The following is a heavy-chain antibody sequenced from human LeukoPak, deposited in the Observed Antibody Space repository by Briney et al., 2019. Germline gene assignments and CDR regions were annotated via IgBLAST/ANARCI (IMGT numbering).Heavy chain of an antibody. D-gene: IGHD1-26*01. CDR3: AGGSLRVRFDY. CDR1: GFIFSSYN. J-gene: IGHJ4*02. CDR2: VYSGGST. V-gene: IGHV3-53*01. Sequence: GGSLRLSCAASGFIFSSYNMNWVRQAPGKGLEWVSVVYSGGSTYYADSVKGRFTISRDTSKNTLYLQMNSLRAEDTAVYYCAGGSLRVRFDYWGQGTLVTVSS.